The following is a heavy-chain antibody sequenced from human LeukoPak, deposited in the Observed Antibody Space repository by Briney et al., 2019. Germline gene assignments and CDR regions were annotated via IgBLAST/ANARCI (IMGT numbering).Heavy chain of an antibody. J-gene: IGHJ4*02. D-gene: IGHD3-22*01. Sequence: GGSPRLSRVAAGFSFSNYAMHCVRQAPGQGLEWVAVISYAGITESHADSVNGRFTISRDNSKNTLYLQMDSLRVEDTAVFYCARNRGGPGYYWVDYWGQGTLVSVSS. CDR1: GFSFSNYA. CDR2: ISYAGITE. CDR3: ARNRGGPGYYWVDY. V-gene: IGHV3-30-3*01.